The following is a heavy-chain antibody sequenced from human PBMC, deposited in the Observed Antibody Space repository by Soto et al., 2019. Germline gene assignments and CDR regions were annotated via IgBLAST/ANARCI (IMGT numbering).Heavy chain of an antibody. V-gene: IGHV3-74*01. D-gene: IGHD2-15*01. CDR3: ARAGGSCSGGYCNHKYFYGMDV. CDR1: GFTFSRFW. Sequence: EVQLVESGGGLVQPGGSLRVSCAASGFTFSRFWMHWVRQAPGMGLVWVSRINSDGSDTNYADSVKGRFTISRDNAKNTLYLQMNSLRAEDTAVYYCARAGGSCSGGYCNHKYFYGMDVWGQGTTVTVSS. CDR2: INSDGSDT. J-gene: IGHJ6*02.